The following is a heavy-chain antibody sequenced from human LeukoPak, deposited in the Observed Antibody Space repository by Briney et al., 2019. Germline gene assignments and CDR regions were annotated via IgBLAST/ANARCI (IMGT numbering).Heavy chain of an antibody. CDR3: ARQDTAMAKAED. Sequence: GESLKISCRGSGYSFSSSWIGWVRQMPGKGLEWMGIIYPGDSDTRYSPSFQGQVTISADKSISTAYLQWSSLKASDTAMYYCARQDTAMAKAEDWGQGTLVTVSS. CDR2: IYPGDSDT. V-gene: IGHV5-51*01. J-gene: IGHJ4*02. CDR1: GYSFSSSW. D-gene: IGHD5-18*01.